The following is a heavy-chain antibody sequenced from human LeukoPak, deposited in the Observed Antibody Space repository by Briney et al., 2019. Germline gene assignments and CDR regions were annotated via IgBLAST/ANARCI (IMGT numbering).Heavy chain of an antibody. J-gene: IGHJ4*02. V-gene: IGHV3-48*03. CDR2: ISSGSNTI. D-gene: IGHD3-22*01. CDR1: GFAFSSYE. CDR3: ARNYYESSAYYYFDY. Sequence: TGGSLRLSCAASGFAFSSYEMSWVRQAPGKGLEWVSYISSGSNTIYYADSVKGRFTISRDNAKNSLYLQMNSLRAEDTAVYYCARNYYESSAYYYFDYWGQGTLVTVSS.